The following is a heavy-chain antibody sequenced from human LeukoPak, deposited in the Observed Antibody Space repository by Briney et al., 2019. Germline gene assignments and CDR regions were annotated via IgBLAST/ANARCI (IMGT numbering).Heavy chain of an antibody. CDR2: ISSSRSYI. CDR1: GFTFSSYS. J-gene: IGHJ6*03. Sequence: GGSLRLSCAASGFTFSSYSMNWVRQAPGKGLEWVSSISSSRSYIYYADSVMGRFTISRDNARNSLSLHMNSLRAEDTAVYYCARDNRRRGYDILTHYYYYMDVWGKGTTVTVSS. D-gene: IGHD3-9*01. V-gene: IGHV3-21*01. CDR3: ARDNRRRGYDILTHYYYYMDV.